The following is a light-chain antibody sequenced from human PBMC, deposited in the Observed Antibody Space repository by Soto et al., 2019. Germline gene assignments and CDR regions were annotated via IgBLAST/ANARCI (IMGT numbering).Light chain of an antibody. CDR3: QQSYTTPRT. Sequence: DIQMTQSPSSLSASVGDRVTITCRPSQSTSRYLNWYQQKPGKAPRLLIYAASTLQTGVPSRFSGSGSGTHFTLTISSLHPEDFATYYCQQSYTTPRTFGQGTTLEIK. CDR1: QSTSRY. V-gene: IGKV1-39*01. J-gene: IGKJ2*01. CDR2: AAS.